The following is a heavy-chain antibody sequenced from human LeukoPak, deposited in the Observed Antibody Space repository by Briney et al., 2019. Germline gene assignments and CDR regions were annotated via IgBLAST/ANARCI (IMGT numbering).Heavy chain of an antibody. CDR1: GFTFSSYA. CDR3: AKQSAGSAAWYSLHYDF. Sequence: TGGSLRLSCAASGFTFSSYAMHWVRQAPGKGLEWVAVISYDGSNKYYADSVKGRFTISRDNSKDTLYLQMNGLRAEDTAVYFCAKQSAGSAAWYSLHYDFWGQGTLVTVSS. D-gene: IGHD6-13*01. CDR2: ISYDGSNK. V-gene: IGHV3-30-3*02. J-gene: IGHJ4*02.